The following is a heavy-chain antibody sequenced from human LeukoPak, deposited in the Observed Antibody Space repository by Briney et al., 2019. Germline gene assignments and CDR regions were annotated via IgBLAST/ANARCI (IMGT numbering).Heavy chain of an antibody. D-gene: IGHD6-25*01. CDR1: GFTFSSYS. J-gene: IGHJ5*02. CDR3: ARHEGSGWFDP. V-gene: IGHV3-21*01. CDR2: ISSSSSYI. Sequence: GGSLRLSCAASGFTFSSYSMNWVRQAPGKGLEWVSSISSSSSYIYYADSVKGRFTISRDNAKNSLYLQMSSLRAEDTAVYYCARHEGSGWFDPWGQGTLVTVSS.